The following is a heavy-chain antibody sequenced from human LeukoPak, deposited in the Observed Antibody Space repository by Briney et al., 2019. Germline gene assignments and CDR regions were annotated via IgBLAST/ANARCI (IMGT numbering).Heavy chain of an antibody. CDR3: ARGRGGSSWYSWRYGMDV. J-gene: IGHJ6*04. D-gene: IGHD6-13*01. CDR1: GGSFSGYY. Sequence: SETLSLTCAVYGGSFSGYYWSWIRQPPGKGLEWTGEINHSGSTNYNPSLKSRVTISVDTSKNQFSLKLSSVTAADTAVYYCARGRGGSSWYSWRYGMDVWGKGTTVTVSS. CDR2: INHSGST. V-gene: IGHV4-34*01.